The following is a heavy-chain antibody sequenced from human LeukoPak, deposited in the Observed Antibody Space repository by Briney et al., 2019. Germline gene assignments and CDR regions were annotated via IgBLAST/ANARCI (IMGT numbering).Heavy chain of an antibody. J-gene: IGHJ4*02. CDR2: ISWNSGSI. D-gene: IGHD6-19*01. Sequence: PGGSLRLSCAASGFTFSSYSMNWVRQAPGKGLEWVSGISWNSGSIGYADSVKGRFTISRDNAKNSLYLQMNSLRAEDTALYYCAKVSSGWYSGFDYWGQGTLVTVSS. CDR1: GFTFSSYS. CDR3: AKVSSGWYSGFDY. V-gene: IGHV3-9*01.